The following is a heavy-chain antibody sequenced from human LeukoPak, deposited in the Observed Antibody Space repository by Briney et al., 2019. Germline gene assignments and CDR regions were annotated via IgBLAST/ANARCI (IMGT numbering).Heavy chain of an antibody. D-gene: IGHD3-3*01. CDR3: AKVGGVWYYDFWSGSSAEYFDY. J-gene: IGHJ4*02. V-gene: IGHV3-23*01. CDR1: GFTFSSYW. CDR2: ISGSGGST. Sequence: PGGSLRLSCAASGFTFSSYWMSWVRQAPGKGLEWVSAISGSGGSTYYADSVKGRFTISRDNSKNTLYLQMNSLRAEDTAVYYCAKVGGVWYYDFWSGSSAEYFDYWGQGTLVTVSS.